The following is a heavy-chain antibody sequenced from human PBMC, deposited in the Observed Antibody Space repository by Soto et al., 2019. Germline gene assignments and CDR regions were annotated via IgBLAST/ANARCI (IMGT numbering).Heavy chain of an antibody. CDR1: GGTFSSYA. D-gene: IGHD3-9*01. V-gene: IGHV1-69*13. CDR3: ARNPRDFDWSPYCYYGMDV. Sequence: ASVKVSCKASGGTFSSYAISWVRQAPGQGLEWMGGIIPIFGTANYAQKFQGRVTITADESTSTAYMELSSLRSEDTAVYYCARNPRDFDWSPYCYYGMDVWGQGTTVTVSS. J-gene: IGHJ6*02. CDR2: IIPIFGTA.